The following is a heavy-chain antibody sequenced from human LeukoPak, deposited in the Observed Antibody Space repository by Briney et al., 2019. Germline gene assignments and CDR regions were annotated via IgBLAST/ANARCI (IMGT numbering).Heavy chain of an antibody. Sequence: SETLSLTCAVSGDSISYHNFYWDWIRQPPGKGLEWIGTVYYTGNTYYNPSLKSRVAISVDTSKNQFSLQLTSMTAADTAVYYCARLRAMAGHRGGFDFWGRGTMVTVSS. CDR1: GDSISYHNFY. D-gene: IGHD6-19*01. J-gene: IGHJ3*01. CDR3: ARLRAMAGHRGGFDF. CDR2: VYYTGNT. V-gene: IGHV4-39*01.